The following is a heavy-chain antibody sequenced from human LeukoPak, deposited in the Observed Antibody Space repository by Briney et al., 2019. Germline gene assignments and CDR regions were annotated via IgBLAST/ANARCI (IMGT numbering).Heavy chain of an antibody. CDR2: INPNSGGT. CDR1: GYTFTGYY. J-gene: IGHJ4*02. V-gene: IGHV1-2*06. D-gene: IGHD1-26*01. CDR3: ARWIGGSSTQYYFDY. Sequence: ASVKVSCKASGYTFTGYYMHWVQQAPGQGLEWMGRINPNSGGTNYAQKFQGRVTMTRDTSISTAYMELSRLRSDDTAVYYCARWIGGSSTQYYFDYWGQGTLVTVSS.